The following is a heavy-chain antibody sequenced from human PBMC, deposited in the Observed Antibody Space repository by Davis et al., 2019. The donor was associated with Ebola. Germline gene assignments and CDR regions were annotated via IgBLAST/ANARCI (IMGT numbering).Heavy chain of an antibody. V-gene: IGHV3-53*01. CDR3: FPTGSNLFDY. D-gene: IGHD2-2*01. J-gene: IGHJ4*02. Sequence: GESLKISCAASGFTVSSNYMSWVRQAPGKGLEWVSVIYNGGSTYYADSVKGRFTISRDNSKNTLYLQMNSLFAEDTAVYYCFPTGSNLFDYRGQGTLVTVSS. CDR1: GFTVSSNY. CDR2: IYNGGST.